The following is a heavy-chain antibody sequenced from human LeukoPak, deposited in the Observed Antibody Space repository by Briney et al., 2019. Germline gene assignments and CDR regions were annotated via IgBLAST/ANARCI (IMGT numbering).Heavy chain of an antibody. CDR1: GYTFTSYD. D-gene: IGHD3-16*01. J-gene: IGHJ5*02. CDR3: ARDKGGNWFDP. CDR2: ISAYNGNT. Sequence: GASVKVSCKASGYTFTSYDINWVRQATGQGLEWMGWISAYNGNTNYAKKLQGRVTMTTDTSTSTAYMELRSLRSDDTAVYYCARDKGGNWFDPWGQGTLVTVSS. V-gene: IGHV1-18*01.